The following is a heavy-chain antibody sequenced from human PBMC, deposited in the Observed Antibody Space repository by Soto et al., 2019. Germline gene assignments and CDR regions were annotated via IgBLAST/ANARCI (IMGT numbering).Heavy chain of an antibody. J-gene: IGHJ4*02. CDR2: IKSKTDGGTT. Sequence: EVQLVESGGGVVKPGGSLRLSCAASGFTFSNAWMSWVRQAPGKGLEWVGRIKSKTDGGTTDYAEPVKGRFTISRDDSKNTLYLQMNSLKTEDTAVYYCTTGGPYDFWSDHFDYWGQGTLVTVSS. CDR3: TTGGPYDFWSDHFDY. D-gene: IGHD3-3*01. V-gene: IGHV3-15*01. CDR1: GFTFSNAW.